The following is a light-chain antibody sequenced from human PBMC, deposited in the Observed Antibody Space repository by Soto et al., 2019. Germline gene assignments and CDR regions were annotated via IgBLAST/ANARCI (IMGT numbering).Light chain of an antibody. CDR2: AES. V-gene: IGKV1-39*01. J-gene: IGKJ1*01. CDR3: QQSYSTLWT. Sequence: DIQLTQSPSSLSASVGDSVTITCRASQSISSYLNWYQQKPGKAPKLLIYAESSLQSGVPSRFSGSGSGTDFTLTISSLQPEDFATFYCQQSYSTLWTVGQGTKLEIK. CDR1: QSISSY.